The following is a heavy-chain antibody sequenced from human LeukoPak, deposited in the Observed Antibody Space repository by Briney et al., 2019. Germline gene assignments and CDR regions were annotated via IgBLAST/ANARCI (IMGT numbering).Heavy chain of an antibody. D-gene: IGHD4-17*01. CDR3: AKSVESAVTTNPYFDY. CDR1: GFTFSDYA. CDR2: ISGSGGST. V-gene: IGHV3-23*01. J-gene: IGHJ4*02. Sequence: GGSLRLSCAASGFTFSDYAMSWVRQALGKGLKWVSVISGSGGSTYNVDPVKGRFTISRDNSKNTLYLRMNSLRAEDTAVYYCAKSVESAVTTNPYFDYWGQGILVTVSS.